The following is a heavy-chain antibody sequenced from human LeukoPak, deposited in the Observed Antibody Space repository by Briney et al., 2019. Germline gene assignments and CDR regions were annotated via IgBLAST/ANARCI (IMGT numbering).Heavy chain of an antibody. CDR1: GGSISSGSYY. V-gene: IGHV4-61*02. CDR3: ARDGTYYYDSSGYLIRANGAFDI. Sequence: SETLSLTCTVSGGSISSGSYYWSWIRQPAGKGLEWIGRIYTSGSTNYNPSLKSQVTISVDTSKNQFSLKLSSVTAADTAVYYCARDGTYYYDSSGYLIRANGAFDIWGQGTMVTVSS. CDR2: IYTSGST. D-gene: IGHD3-22*01. J-gene: IGHJ3*02.